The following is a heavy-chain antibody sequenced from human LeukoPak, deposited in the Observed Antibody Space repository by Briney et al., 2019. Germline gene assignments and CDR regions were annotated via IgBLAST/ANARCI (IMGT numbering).Heavy chain of an antibody. CDR1: GGSISGSSYY. D-gene: IGHD2-15*01. J-gene: IGHJ4*02. CDR3: ARSHCSGGSCHLDY. CDR2: INHSGST. Sequence: SETLSLTCTVSGGSISGSSYYWSWIRQPPGKGLEWIGEINHSGSTNYNPSLKSRVTISVDTSKNQFSLKLSSVTAADTAVYYCARSHCSGGSCHLDYWGQGTLVTVSS. V-gene: IGHV4-39*07.